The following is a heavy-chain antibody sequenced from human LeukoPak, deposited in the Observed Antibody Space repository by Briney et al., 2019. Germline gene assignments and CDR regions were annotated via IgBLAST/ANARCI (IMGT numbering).Heavy chain of an antibody. CDR2: ISAYNGNT. V-gene: IGHV1-18*01. CDR3: AREHGSGWNYYYGMDV. CDR1: GYTFTSYG. J-gene: IGHJ6*02. D-gene: IGHD6-19*01. Sequence: GASVKVSCTASGYTFTSYGISWVRQAPGQGLEWMGWISAYNGNTNYAQKLQGRATMTTDTSTSTAYMELRSLRSDDTAVYYCAREHGSGWNYYYGMDVWGQGTTVTVSS.